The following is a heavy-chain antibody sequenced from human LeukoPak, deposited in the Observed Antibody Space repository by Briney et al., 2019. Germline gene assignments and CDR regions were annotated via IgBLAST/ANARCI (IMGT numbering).Heavy chain of an antibody. D-gene: IGHD6-6*01. CDR1: GGSISSYY. CDR2: IYTSGST. J-gene: IGHJ4*02. V-gene: IGHV4-4*07. Sequence: SETLSLTCTVSGGSISSYYWSWIRQPAGKGLEWIGRIYTSGSTNYNPSLKSRVTMSVDTSKNQFSLKLSSVTAADTAVYYCARDLEYSSSPAIGYWGQGTLVTVSS. CDR3: ARDLEYSSSPAIGY.